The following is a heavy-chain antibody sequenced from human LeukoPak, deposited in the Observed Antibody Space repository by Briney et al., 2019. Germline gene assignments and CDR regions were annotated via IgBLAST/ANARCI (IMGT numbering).Heavy chain of an antibody. CDR1: GFAFSTYW. V-gene: IGHV3-74*03. J-gene: IGHJ5*02. Sequence: GGSLRLSCAASGFAFSTYWMHWVRQAPGKGLVWVSRIDSDGTRTTYADSVKGRFTISRDNAKNTLYLQMNSLRAEDTAVYYCAGSPNCGGDCSWGQGTLVTVSS. CDR2: IDSDGTRT. D-gene: IGHD2-21*02. CDR3: AGSPNCGGDCS.